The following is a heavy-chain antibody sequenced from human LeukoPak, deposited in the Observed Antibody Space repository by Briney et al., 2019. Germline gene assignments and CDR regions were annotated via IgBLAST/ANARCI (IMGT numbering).Heavy chain of an antibody. Sequence: ASVKVSCKASGYTFTSYGISWVRQAPGQGLEWMGWISAYNGNTNYAQKLQGRVTMTTDTSTSTAYMELRSLRSDDTAVYYCARRNGDYDILTGLEDCWGQGTLVTVSS. J-gene: IGHJ4*02. D-gene: IGHD3-9*01. CDR1: GYTFTSYG. CDR2: ISAYNGNT. V-gene: IGHV1-18*01. CDR3: ARRNGDYDILTGLEDC.